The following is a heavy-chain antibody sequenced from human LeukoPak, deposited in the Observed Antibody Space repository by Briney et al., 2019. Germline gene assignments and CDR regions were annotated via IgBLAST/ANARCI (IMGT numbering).Heavy chain of an antibody. CDR3: ARLHPGTD. D-gene: IGHD1-7*01. J-gene: IGHJ4*02. CDR2: VYYSGST. Sequence: KPSETLSLTCTVSGGSISGYYWSWNRQPPGKGLEWIGYVYYSGSTNYNPSLKSRVTISVDTSKNQFSLKLSSVTAADTAVYYCARLHPGTDWGQGTLVTVSS. V-gene: IGHV4-59*01. CDR1: GGSISGYY.